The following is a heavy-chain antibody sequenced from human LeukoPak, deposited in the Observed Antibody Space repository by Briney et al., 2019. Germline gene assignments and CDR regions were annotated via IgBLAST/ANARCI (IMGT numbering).Heavy chain of an antibody. J-gene: IGHJ5*02. V-gene: IGHV3-23*01. D-gene: IGHD1-26*01. CDR2: ISIGGDTT. CDR1: GFTFSSHG. Sequence: PGGSLRLSCAASGFTFSSHGMCWVRQAPGRGLEWVSSISIGGDTTYSDSVKGRFTISRDNSKNTLYLQMNSLRAEDSAVYYCAKGMSGSSPYNWFDPWGQGTLVTVSS. CDR3: AKGMSGSSPYNWFDP.